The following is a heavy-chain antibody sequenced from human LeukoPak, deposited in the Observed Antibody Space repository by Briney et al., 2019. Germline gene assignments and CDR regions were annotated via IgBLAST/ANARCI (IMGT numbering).Heavy chain of an antibody. Sequence: SETLSLTCTVSGGSVSSGSYYWSWIRQPPGKGLEWIGYIYYSGSTNYNPSLKSRVTISVDTSKNQFSLKLSSVTAADTAVYYCAREENVYYYFDYWGQGTLVTVSS. J-gene: IGHJ4*02. CDR3: AREENVYYYFDY. D-gene: IGHD3-10*01. CDR1: GGSVSSGSYY. V-gene: IGHV4-61*01. CDR2: IYYSGST.